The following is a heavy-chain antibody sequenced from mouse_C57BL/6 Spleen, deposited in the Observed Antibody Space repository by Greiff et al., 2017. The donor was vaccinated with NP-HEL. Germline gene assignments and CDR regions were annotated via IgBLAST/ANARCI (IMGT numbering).Heavy chain of an antibody. Sequence: EVKLVESGGGLVKPGGSLKLSCAASGFTFSSYAMSWVRQTPEKRLEWVATLSDGGSYTSYPDNVKGRFTISRDNAKNNLYLQMSHLKSEDTAMYYCARGRDYDYDGWYFDYWGQGTTLTVSS. J-gene: IGHJ2*01. CDR1: GFTFSSYA. CDR2: LSDGGSYT. CDR3: ARGRDYDYDGWYFDY. V-gene: IGHV5-4*03. D-gene: IGHD2-4*01.